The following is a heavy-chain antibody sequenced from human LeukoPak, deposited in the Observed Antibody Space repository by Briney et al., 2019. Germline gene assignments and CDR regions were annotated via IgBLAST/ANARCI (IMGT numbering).Heavy chain of an antibody. Sequence: PGGSLRLSCAASGFTFSSFWMSWVRQAPGKGLEWVASIKQDGSEKYYVDSVKGRFTISRDNSKNMLYLQMDSLRPEDTAVYYCAKAQGFRGVSPLDYWGQGTLVTVSS. D-gene: IGHD3-10*01. J-gene: IGHJ4*02. CDR2: IKQDGSEK. CDR1: GFTFSSFW. V-gene: IGHV3-7*01. CDR3: AKAQGFRGVSPLDY.